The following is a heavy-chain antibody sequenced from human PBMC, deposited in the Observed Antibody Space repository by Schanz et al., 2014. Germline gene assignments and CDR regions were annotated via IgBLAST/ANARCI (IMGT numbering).Heavy chain of an antibody. CDR1: GFSFSDSF. J-gene: IGHJ6*02. V-gene: IGHV3-11*04. Sequence: QMQLVESGGGLVKPGGSLRLSCVASGFSFSDSFMSWIRQTPEKGLEWIAFMSHSGGVIYYAESVRGRFFISRDNAKNSLFLQMNSLRAEDTAVYYCARDFLLEQLGYSHYYYAMDVWGQGTTVTVSS. D-gene: IGHD2-15*01. CDR3: ARDFLLEQLGYSHYYYAMDV. CDR2: MSHSGGVI.